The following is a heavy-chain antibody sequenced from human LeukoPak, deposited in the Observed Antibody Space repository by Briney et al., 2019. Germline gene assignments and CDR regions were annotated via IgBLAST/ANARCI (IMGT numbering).Heavy chain of an antibody. CDR2: INPGGSNT. Sequence: GGSLRLSCAASGFTFRTYGMCWVRQAPGKGLVWLSRINPGGSNTTYADSVKGRFTISRDNAKNMLYLPINSLRVEDTAIYYCERGGKLEPPAMASWGQGSPVVVAS. CDR1: GFTFRTYG. D-gene: IGHD2-2*01. V-gene: IGHV3-74*01. J-gene: IGHJ5*02. CDR3: ERGGKLEPPAMAS.